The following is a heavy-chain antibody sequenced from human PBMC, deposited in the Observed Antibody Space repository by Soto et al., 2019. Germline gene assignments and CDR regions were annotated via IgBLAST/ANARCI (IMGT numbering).Heavy chain of an antibody. Sequence: ASVKVSCKASGYRFSSYGICWVLQSPLQWLQGMGWISTYSGNTNFAQDFRDRLTMTTDTSTNTAYMELRSLRSDDMAVYYCVRVNEGVYYDSSGYYDFWGQGTLVTVSS. CDR2: ISTYSGNT. CDR3: VRVNEGVYYDSSGYYDF. D-gene: IGHD3-22*01. CDR1: GYRFSSYG. V-gene: IGHV1-18*03. J-gene: IGHJ4*02.